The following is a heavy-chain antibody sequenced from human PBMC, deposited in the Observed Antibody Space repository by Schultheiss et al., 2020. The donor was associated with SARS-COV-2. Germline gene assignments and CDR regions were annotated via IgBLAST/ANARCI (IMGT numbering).Heavy chain of an antibody. CDR2: INHSGGT. CDR1: GGSISSYY. Sequence: SETLSLTCTVSGGSISSYYWSWIRQPPGKGLEWIGEINHSGGTNYNPSLKSRVTISVDTSKNQFSLKLSSVTAADTAVYYCARDPGYCSSTNCYRAWFDPWGQGTLVTVSS. CDR3: ARDPGYCSSTNCYRAWFDP. D-gene: IGHD2-2*01. V-gene: IGHV4-34*01. J-gene: IGHJ5*02.